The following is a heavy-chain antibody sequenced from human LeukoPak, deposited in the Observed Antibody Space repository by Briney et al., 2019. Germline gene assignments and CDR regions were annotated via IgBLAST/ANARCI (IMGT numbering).Heavy chain of an antibody. D-gene: IGHD1-26*01. CDR3: AKKAQYNGNYPLDY. V-gene: IGHV3-23*01. CDR1: GFTFSTYA. CDR2: IGRSAGST. Sequence: GGSLRLSCAASGFTFSTYAMSWVRQAPGKGLEWVSAIGRSAGSTYYADSVKGRFTISRDNSKNTLYLQMNSLRAEVTALYFCAKKAQYNGNYPLDYWGQGTLVTVSS. J-gene: IGHJ4*02.